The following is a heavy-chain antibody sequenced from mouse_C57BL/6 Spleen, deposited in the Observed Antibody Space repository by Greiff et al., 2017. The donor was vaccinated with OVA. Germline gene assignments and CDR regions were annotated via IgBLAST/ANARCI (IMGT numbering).Heavy chain of an antibody. D-gene: IGHD1-1*01. V-gene: IGHV5-6*01. CDR3: AITTKDYFDY. Sequence: EVHLVESGGDLVKPGGSLKLSCAASGFTFSSYGMSWVRQTPDKRLEWVATISSGGSYTYYPDSVKGRFTISRDNAKNTLYLQMSSLKSEDTAMYYCAITTKDYFDYWGQGTTLTVSS. CDR1: GFTFSSYG. J-gene: IGHJ2*01. CDR2: ISSGGSYT.